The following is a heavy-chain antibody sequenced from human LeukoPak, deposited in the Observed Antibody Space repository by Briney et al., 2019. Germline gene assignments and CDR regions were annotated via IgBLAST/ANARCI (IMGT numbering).Heavy chain of an antibody. CDR3: AGVGEVAGTSWFDP. J-gene: IGHJ5*02. V-gene: IGHV1-18*01. Sequence: AAVKVSCNASGYTFISSGVTWVRQAAGRGLEWMGWISAYNGNTNYAKKLQGRVIMTTETSTSTDYMWLRSLRSDQTAVYYCAGVGEVAGTSWFDPWGQGTLVTVSS. D-gene: IGHD6-19*01. CDR2: ISAYNGNT. CDR1: GYTFISSG.